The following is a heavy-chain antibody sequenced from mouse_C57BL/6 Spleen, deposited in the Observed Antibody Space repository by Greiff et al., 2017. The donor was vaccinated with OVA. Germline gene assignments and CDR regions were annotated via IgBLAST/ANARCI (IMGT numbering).Heavy chain of an antibody. J-gene: IGHJ1*03. D-gene: IGHD1-1*01. CDR2: IYPGDGDT. CDR3: AGRHITVPGYCDV. Sequence: VQLQQSGPELVKPGASVKISCKASGYAFSSSWMNWVKQRPGKGLEWIGRIYPGDGDTNYTGKFKGKATLTGDKASSTAYMKLSSLTSEDSAVYFYAGRHITVPGYCDVWGTGTAVTVSS. V-gene: IGHV1-82*01. CDR1: GYAFSSSW.